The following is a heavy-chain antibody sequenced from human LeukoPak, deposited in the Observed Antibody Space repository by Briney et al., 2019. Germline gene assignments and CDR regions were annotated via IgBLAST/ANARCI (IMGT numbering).Heavy chain of an antibody. Sequence: ASVKVSCTASGYTFTSYDINWVRQATGQGLEWMGWMNPNSGNTGYAQKFQGRVTMTRNTSISTAYMELSSLRSEDTAVYYCASSKRGWYRPSGWFDPWGQGTLVTVSS. D-gene: IGHD6-19*01. J-gene: IGHJ5*02. V-gene: IGHV1-8*01. CDR2: MNPNSGNT. CDR3: ASSKRGWYRPSGWFDP. CDR1: GYTFTSYD.